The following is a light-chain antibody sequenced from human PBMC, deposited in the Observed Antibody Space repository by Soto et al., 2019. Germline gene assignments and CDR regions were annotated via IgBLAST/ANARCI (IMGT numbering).Light chain of an antibody. CDR3: TSYTTSGSVWV. J-gene: IGLJ3*02. CDR2: EVN. V-gene: IGLV2-14*01. CDR1: NSDIVSSDF. Sequence: QSALTQPASVSGSPGQSITISCTATNSDIVSSDFVSWYQQLPGKAPKVIIYEVNKRPSGISHRFSGSKSVNTASLTISGLQAEDEADYYCTSYTTSGSVWVFGGGTKLTVL.